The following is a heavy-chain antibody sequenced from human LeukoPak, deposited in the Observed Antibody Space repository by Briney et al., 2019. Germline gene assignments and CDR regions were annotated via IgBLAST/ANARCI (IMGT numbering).Heavy chain of an antibody. CDR1: GFSVSRHW. V-gene: IGHV3-7*01. CDR3: VRDKNAYFGY. Sequence: PGGSLRLSCAASGFSVSRHWMSWVRHTPGKGLEWVANINPDGGTKYYRDLAKGRFTISRDNAQNSLYLQMNSLRAEDTGVYYCVRDKNAYFGYWGQGTLVTVSS. CDR2: INPDGGTK. J-gene: IGHJ4*01. D-gene: IGHD2/OR15-2a*01.